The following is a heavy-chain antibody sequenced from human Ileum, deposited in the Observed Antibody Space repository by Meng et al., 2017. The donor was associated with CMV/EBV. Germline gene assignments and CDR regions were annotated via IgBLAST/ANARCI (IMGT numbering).Heavy chain of an antibody. Sequence: ASVKVSCKASGYTFTGYYMHWVRQAPGQGLEWMGWINPNSGGTNYAQKFQGRVTMTRDTSISTAYMELSRLRPDDTAVYYCARDFPALNYDFWSGYYLYGMDVWGQGTTVTVSS. D-gene: IGHD3-3*01. CDR2: INPNSGGT. CDR1: GYTFTGYY. V-gene: IGHV1-2*02. J-gene: IGHJ6*02. CDR3: ARDFPALNYDFWSGYYLYGMDV.